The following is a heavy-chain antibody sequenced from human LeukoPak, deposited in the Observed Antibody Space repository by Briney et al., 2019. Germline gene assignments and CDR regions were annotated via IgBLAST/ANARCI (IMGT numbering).Heavy chain of an antibody. D-gene: IGHD5-24*01. CDR2: ISGSAGST. Sequence: GGSLRLSCAASGFIFSSYAMSWVRQAPGKGLEWVSAISGSAGSTYYADSVKGRFTISRDNSKDTLYLQMSSLRAEDTAVYYCAKDTDGYNLFDYWGQGTLVTVSS. J-gene: IGHJ4*02. CDR3: AKDTDGYNLFDY. CDR1: GFIFSSYA. V-gene: IGHV3-23*01.